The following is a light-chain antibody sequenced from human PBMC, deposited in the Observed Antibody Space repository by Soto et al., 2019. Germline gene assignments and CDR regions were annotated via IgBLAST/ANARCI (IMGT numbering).Light chain of an antibody. Sequence: QSVLTQPPSVSAAPGQKVTISCSGSSSDIGVNHVSWYQQFPGTAPKLLIYENNKRLPGIPDRFSGSKSGTSATLVITGLQTGDDADYYCGTWDRRQRRVFGTGTKLTVL. CDR2: ENN. J-gene: IGLJ1*01. CDR1: SSDIGVNH. V-gene: IGLV1-51*02. CDR3: GTWDRRQRRV.